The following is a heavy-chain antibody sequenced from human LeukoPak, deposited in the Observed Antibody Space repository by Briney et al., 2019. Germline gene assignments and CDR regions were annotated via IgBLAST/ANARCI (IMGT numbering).Heavy chain of an antibody. CDR2: VNRDGSET. CDR3: ARNNGMDV. J-gene: IGHJ6*02. V-gene: IGHV3-7*03. CDR1: GFALSSHW. Sequence: GGSLRLSCAASGFALSSHWMTWVRQVPGRGPVWVANVNRDGSETYYLDSVKGRFTISKDNAKNSLYLQMNSLRAEDTALYHCARNNGMDVWGQGTTVIVSS.